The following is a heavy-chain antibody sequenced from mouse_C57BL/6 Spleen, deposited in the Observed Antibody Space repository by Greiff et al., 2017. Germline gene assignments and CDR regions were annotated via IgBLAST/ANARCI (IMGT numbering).Heavy chain of an antibody. CDR1: GYTFTSYW. D-gene: IGHD2-10*01. Sequence: VQLQESGTELVKPGASVKLSCKASGYTFTSYWMHWVKQRPGQGLEWIGNINPSNGGTNYNEKFKSKATLTVDKSSSTAYMQLSSLTSEDSAVYYCARAEAYYGNFDYWGQGTTLTVSS. CDR2: INPSNGGT. V-gene: IGHV1-53*01. CDR3: ARAEAYYGNFDY. J-gene: IGHJ2*01.